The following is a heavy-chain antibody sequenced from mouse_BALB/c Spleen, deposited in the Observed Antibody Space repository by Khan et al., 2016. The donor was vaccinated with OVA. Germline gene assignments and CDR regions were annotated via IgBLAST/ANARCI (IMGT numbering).Heavy chain of an antibody. CDR2: IYPGSFNT. CDR1: GYTFTTYY. CDR3: ARDEYFLGDAMEH. V-gene: IGHV1S56*01. J-gene: IGHJ4*01. Sequence: QVQLQQSGPDLVKPGASVRISCKASGYTFTTYYIHWVKQRPGQGLEWIGCIYPGSFNTNYSETFKGKATLTAEKSSSTAYLHRNSLTSEASAVSFWARDEYFLGDAMEHWGQGNSVTVSS.